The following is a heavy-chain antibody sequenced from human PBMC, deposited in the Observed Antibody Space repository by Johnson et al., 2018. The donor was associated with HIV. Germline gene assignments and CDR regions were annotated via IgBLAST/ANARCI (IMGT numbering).Heavy chain of an antibody. CDR2: SSSSGSTI. J-gene: IGHJ3*02. Sequence: QVQLVESGGGLVKPGGSLRLSCAASGFTFSDYYMSWIRQAPGKGLEWVSYSSSSGSTIYYADSVQGRFTISRDNAKNSLYLQMNSLRAEDTAVYYCARSPPSYGSGSYLGLDAFDIWGKGTMVTVSS. V-gene: IGHV3-11*04. CDR3: ARSPPSYGSGSYLGLDAFDI. CDR1: GFTFSDYY. D-gene: IGHD3-10*01.